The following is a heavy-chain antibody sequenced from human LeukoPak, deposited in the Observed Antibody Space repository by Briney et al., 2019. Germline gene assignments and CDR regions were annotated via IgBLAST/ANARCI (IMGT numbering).Heavy chain of an antibody. V-gene: IGHV3-30-3*01. D-gene: IGHD5-12*01. CDR1: GFTFSSYA. J-gene: IGHJ4*02. CDR3: AREGLDSGYDFDY. Sequence: TGGSLRLSCAASGFTFSSYAMHWVRQAPGKGLEWVAVISYDGGNKYYADSVKGRFTISRDNSKNTLYLQMNSLRAEDTAVYYCAREGLDSGYDFDYWGQGTLVTVSS. CDR2: ISYDGGNK.